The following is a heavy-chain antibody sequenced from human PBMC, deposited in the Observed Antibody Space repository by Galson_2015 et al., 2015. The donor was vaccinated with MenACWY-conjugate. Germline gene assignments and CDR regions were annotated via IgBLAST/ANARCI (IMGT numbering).Heavy chain of an antibody. CDR3: VNSQETSFVFDS. J-gene: IGHJ4*02. V-gene: IGHV3-74*01. Sequence: SLRLPREPCGFILNHYWLYWVGQAPGNPLEWVGRINHGGSSTTYVESVKHRFTISRDNAKNTLYLQMNSLSPEYTAVCYWVNSQETSFVFDSWGQGTLVTVSS. CDR1: GFILNHYW. CDR2: INHGGSST.